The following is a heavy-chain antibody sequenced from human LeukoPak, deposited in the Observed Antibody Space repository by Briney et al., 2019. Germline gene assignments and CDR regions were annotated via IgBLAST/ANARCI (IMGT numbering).Heavy chain of an antibody. CDR1: GFTFSSYW. Sequence: PGGSLRLSCAASGFTFSSYWMHWVRQAPGKGLVWVSRINSDGSSTSYADPVKGRFTISRDNAKNTLYLQMNSLRAEDTAVYYCATWSAAGSFDYWGQGTLVTVSS. V-gene: IGHV3-74*01. D-gene: IGHD6-13*01. J-gene: IGHJ4*02. CDR3: ATWSAAGSFDY. CDR2: INSDGSST.